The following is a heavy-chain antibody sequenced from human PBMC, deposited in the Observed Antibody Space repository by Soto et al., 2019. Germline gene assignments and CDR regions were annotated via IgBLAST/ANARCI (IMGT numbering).Heavy chain of an antibody. V-gene: IGHV3-21*01. CDR1: GFTFRSFT. J-gene: IGHJ5*02. D-gene: IGHD6-13*01. CDR3: TRDASRDSSARGWFDP. Sequence: GVSLRLSCAASGFTFRSFTMNWVRQAPGKGLEWVSTISSNSAYIYYTDALRGRFTISRDNAKNSLHLQMNSLRAEDTAVYYCTRDASRDSSARGWFDPWGPGSLVTVSS. CDR2: ISSNSAYI.